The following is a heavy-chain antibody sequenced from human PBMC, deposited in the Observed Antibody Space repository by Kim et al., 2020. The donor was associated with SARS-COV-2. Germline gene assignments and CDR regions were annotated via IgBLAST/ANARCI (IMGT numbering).Heavy chain of an antibody. CDR3: ASGRFGELLALYDY. Sequence: GGSLRLSCAASGFTFSSYAMHWVRQAPGKGLEWVAVISYDGSNKYYADSVKGRFTISRDNSKNTLYLQMNSLRAEDTAVYYCASGRFGELLALYDYWGQGTLVTVSS. V-gene: IGHV3-30*04. CDR1: GFTFSSYA. J-gene: IGHJ4*02. D-gene: IGHD3-10*01. CDR2: ISYDGSNK.